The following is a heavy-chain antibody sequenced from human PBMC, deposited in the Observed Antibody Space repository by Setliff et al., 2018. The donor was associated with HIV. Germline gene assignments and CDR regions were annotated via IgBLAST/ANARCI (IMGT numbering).Heavy chain of an antibody. CDR1: GGSISRGSYY. J-gene: IGHJ4*02. D-gene: IGHD3-16*01. CDR3: ARGDPFTDFDS. Sequence: SETLSLTCTVSGGSISRGSYYWSWIRQPAKGLEWIGRIYTNGNTNYNPSLKSRVTVSADTSKNQFSLKLTSVTAADTAVYYCARGDPFTDFDSWGQGTLVTVSS. CDR2: IYTNGNT. V-gene: IGHV4-61*02.